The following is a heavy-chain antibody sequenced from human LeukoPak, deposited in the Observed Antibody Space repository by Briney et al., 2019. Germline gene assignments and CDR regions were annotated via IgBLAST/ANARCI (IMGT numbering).Heavy chain of an antibody. CDR1: GYTFTSYY. D-gene: IGHD1-26*01. CDR2: INPSGGST. Sequence: ASVKVSCKASGYTFTSYYMHWVRQAPGQGLEWMGIINPSGGSTSYAQKFQGRVTMTRDTSTSTVYMELSSLRSEDTAVYYCARDPLGYSGSYYYFDDWGQGTLVTVSS. V-gene: IGHV1-46*01. CDR3: ARDPLGYSGSYYYFDD. J-gene: IGHJ4*02.